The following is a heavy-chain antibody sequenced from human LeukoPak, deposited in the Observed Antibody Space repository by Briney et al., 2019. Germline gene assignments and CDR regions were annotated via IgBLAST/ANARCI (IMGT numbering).Heavy chain of an antibody. CDR2: IYYSGST. CDR3: ARVGKTIAAPTT. D-gene: IGHD6-13*01. CDR1: GDSINSYY. J-gene: IGHJ5*02. Sequence: SETLSLTCTVSGDSINSYYWSWIRQPPGKGLEWIGYIYYSGSTNYNPSLKSRVTMSIDTSKNQFSLKLTSVTAADTAVYYCARVGKTIAAPTTWGQGILVTVSS. V-gene: IGHV4-59*01.